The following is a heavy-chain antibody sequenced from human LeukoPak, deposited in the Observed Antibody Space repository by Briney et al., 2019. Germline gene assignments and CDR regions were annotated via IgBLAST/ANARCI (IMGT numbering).Heavy chain of an antibody. CDR1: GFIFNSYG. D-gene: IGHD6-19*01. CDR2: ISYDGSNK. J-gene: IGHJ6*02. CDR3: AKDTSRYSSNYGMDV. V-gene: IGHV3-30*18. Sequence: PGRSLRLSCAASGFIFNSYGFHRVRQAPGKGLEWVAVISYDGSNKYYADSVKGRFIISRDSSKNTLYLQMNSLRAEDTAVYYCAKDTSRYSSNYGMDVWGQGTTVTVSS.